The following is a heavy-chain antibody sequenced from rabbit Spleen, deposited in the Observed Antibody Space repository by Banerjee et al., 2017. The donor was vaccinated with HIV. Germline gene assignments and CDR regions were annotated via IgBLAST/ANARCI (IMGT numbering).Heavy chain of an antibody. CDR3: ARDTASSFSSYGMDL. Sequence: CWVRQAPGKGLEWIACIDAGSSGFTYFATWAKGRFTISKASSTTVTLQMTRLTVADTATYFCARDTASSFSSYGMDLWGPGTLVTVS. D-gene: IGHD8-1*01. J-gene: IGHJ6*01. CDR2: IDAGSSGFT. V-gene: IGHV1S40*01.